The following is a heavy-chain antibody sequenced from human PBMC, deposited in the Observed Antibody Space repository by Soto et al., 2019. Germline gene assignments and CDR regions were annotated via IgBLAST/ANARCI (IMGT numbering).Heavy chain of an antibody. V-gene: IGHV1-69*06. CDR3: ATYDSSRYYYYYYGMDV. D-gene: IGHD3-22*01. CDR1: GGTFSSYA. Sequence: SVKVSCKASGGTFSSYAISWVRQAPGQGLEWMGGIIPIFGTSNYAQKFQGRVTITADKSTSTAYMELSSLRSEDTAVYYCATYDSSRYYYYYYGMDVWGQGTTVTVSS. J-gene: IGHJ6*02. CDR2: IIPIFGTS.